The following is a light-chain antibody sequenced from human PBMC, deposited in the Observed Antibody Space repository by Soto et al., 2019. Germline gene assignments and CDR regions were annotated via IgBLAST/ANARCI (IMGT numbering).Light chain of an antibody. Sequence: AIQMTQSPSSLSASVGDRVTITCRASQGVRSDLGWYQQKPGKAPNLLIYGATSLRSGVPSRFSGSGSGTDFTLTISSLQPEDFATYYCLQDYSYPLTFGGGTKVEIK. V-gene: IGKV1-6*01. CDR3: LQDYSYPLT. CDR2: GAT. CDR1: QGVRSD. J-gene: IGKJ4*01.